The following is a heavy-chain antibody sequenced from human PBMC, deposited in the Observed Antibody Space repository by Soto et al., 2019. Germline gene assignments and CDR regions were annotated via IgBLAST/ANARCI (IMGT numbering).Heavy chain of an antibody. V-gene: IGHV4-30-4*01. D-gene: IGHD4-4*01. CDR1: GSSVSSGDYY. J-gene: IGHJ6*02. CDR2: IYHSGST. Sequence: PSETLSLTCTVSGSSVSSGDYYWNWIRQSPGKGLEWIGYIYHSGSTYYNPSLKSRVTFSLDTSKNQFSLNLRSVTAADTAVYYCARNDYSSYYYNGMDVWGQGTTVTVSS. CDR3: ARNDYSSYYYNGMDV.